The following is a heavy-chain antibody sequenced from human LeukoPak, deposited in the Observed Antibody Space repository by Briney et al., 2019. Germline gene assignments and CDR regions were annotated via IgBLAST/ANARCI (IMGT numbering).Heavy chain of an antibody. CDR1: GYSISSGYY. CDR2: IYHSGST. Sequence: SETLSLTCAVSGYSISSGYYWGWIRQPPGKGLEWIGSIYHSGSTYFNPSLKSRVTISVDTSKNQFPLKLSSVTAADTAVYYCARHSGELWPDWYFDLWGRGTLVTVSS. J-gene: IGHJ2*01. CDR3: ARHSGELWPDWYFDL. V-gene: IGHV4-38-2*01. D-gene: IGHD3-16*01.